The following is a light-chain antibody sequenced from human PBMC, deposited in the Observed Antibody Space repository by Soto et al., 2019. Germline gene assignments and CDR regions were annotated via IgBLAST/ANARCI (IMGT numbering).Light chain of an antibody. CDR2: DVS. J-gene: IGLJ1*01. CDR3: CSYAGRDTLYV. V-gene: IGLV2-11*01. Sequence: QSVLPRARSVSGSPGQSVTISCTGTSTDVGGYNYVSWYQQHPGKVPKLMLYDVSKRPSGVPDRFSGSKSGNTASLTISGLQAEGEADYYCCSYAGRDTLYVFGSGTKVTVL. CDR1: STDVGGYNY.